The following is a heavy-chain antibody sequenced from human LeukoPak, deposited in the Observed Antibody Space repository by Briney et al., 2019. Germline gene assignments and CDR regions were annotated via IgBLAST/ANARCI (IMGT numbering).Heavy chain of an antibody. J-gene: IGHJ6*02. CDR1: GFTFSSYW. CDR2: IKEDGSDQ. V-gene: IGHV3-7*04. Sequence: GGSLRLSCAAAGFTFSSYWMNWVRQAPGKGLEWVACIKEDGSDQYYVDPVKGRFTISRDNAKNSLYLQMDSLRAEDTALYYCARGYYTLDVWGQGTTVTVSS. D-gene: IGHD3-22*01. CDR3: ARGYYTLDV.